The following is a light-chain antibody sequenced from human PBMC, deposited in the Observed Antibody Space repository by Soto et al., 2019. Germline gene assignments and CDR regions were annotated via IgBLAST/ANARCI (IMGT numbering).Light chain of an antibody. CDR1: QSISGY. V-gene: IGKV1-5*01. CDR2: DAY. CDR3: QQYESYSPLT. J-gene: IGKJ4*01. Sequence: DIQMTQSPSSLSASVWDRVTITCRSSQSISGYLAWYQQKPGKAPKLLIYDAYSLESGVPSRFSGRRSGTEFTLTIAGLQPEDFATYYCQQYESYSPLTFGGGTKVDIK.